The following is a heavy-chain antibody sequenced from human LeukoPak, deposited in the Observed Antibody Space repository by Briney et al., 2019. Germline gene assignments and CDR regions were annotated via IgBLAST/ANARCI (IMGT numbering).Heavy chain of an antibody. CDR2: ISGSGGST. CDR3: AKDALLWFGELTHWFDP. Sequence: GGSLRLSCAASGFTFSSYAMSWVRQAPGKGLEWVSAISGSGGSTYYADSVKGRFTISRDNSKNTLYLQMNSLRAEDTAVYYCAKDALLWFGELTHWFDPWGQGTLVTVSS. V-gene: IGHV3-23*01. J-gene: IGHJ5*02. D-gene: IGHD3-10*01. CDR1: GFTFSSYA.